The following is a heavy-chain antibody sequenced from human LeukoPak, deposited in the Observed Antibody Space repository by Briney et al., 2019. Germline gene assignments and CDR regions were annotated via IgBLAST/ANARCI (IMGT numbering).Heavy chain of an antibody. J-gene: IGHJ5*02. V-gene: IGHV3-21*01. CDR3: ARGFLEWLLLSPAFDP. D-gene: IGHD3-3*01. Sequence: GGSLRLSCAASGFTFSSYSMNWVRQAPGKGLEWVSSISSSSSYIYYADSVKGRFTISRDNAKNSLYLQMNSLRAEDTAVYYCARGFLEWLLLSPAFDPWGQGTLVTVSP. CDR2: ISSSSSYI. CDR1: GFTFSSYS.